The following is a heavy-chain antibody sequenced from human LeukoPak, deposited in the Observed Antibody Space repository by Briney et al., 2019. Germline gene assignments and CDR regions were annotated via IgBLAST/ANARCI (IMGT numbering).Heavy chain of an antibody. D-gene: IGHD3-10*01. CDR1: GFTFSTYA. V-gene: IGHV3-23*01. J-gene: IGHJ4*02. CDR3: AKDSQTYYYGSGSYFNY. CDR2: VTGSGGST. Sequence: PWGTLTLSCAASGFTFSTYAMSWVRQAPGQGLEWVSGVTGSGGSTYYAASVKGRFTISRANSKNTLYLQITSMGVENTAVYYCAKDSQTYYYGSGSYFNYWGQGTLVTVSS.